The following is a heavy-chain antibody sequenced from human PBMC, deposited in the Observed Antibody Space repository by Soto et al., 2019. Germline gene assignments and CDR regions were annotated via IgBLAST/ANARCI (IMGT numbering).Heavy chain of an antibody. V-gene: IGHV3-23*01. CDR2: ITCSSGSI. Sequence: GGSLRLSCAASGFTFSSYAMSWVRQAPGKGLECVSVITCSSGSIYYADSVKGRFTISRDNAKDSLYLQMNSLRAEDTALYYCAKSPLDIVVVPAAYYFDYWGQGTPVTVSS. D-gene: IGHD2-2*01. J-gene: IGHJ4*02. CDR3: AKSPLDIVVVPAAYYFDY. CDR1: GFTFSSYA.